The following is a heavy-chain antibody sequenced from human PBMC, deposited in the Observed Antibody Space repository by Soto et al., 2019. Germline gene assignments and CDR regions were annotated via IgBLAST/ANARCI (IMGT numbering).Heavy chain of an antibody. Sequence: PWWSLRLSCSASVFTLSSYWMHWVRQPPGKGLVWVSRINSDGTSASYADSVKGRFTVSRDNAKNTLYLQMNSLRAEDTAVYYCARGYCSSSSCYTGVIGSYWGPGSLVTVSS. CDR1: VFTLSSYW. CDR2: INSDGTSA. D-gene: IGHD2-2*01. CDR3: ARGYCSSSSCYTGVIGSY. V-gene: IGHV3-74*01. J-gene: IGHJ4*02.